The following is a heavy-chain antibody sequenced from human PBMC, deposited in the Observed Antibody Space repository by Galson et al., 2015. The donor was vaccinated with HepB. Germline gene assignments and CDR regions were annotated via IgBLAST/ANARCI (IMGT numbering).Heavy chain of an antibody. CDR3: ARELAYGDYLDY. D-gene: IGHD4-17*01. CDR1: GGSISSGGYY. V-gene: IGHV4-31*03. CDR2: IYYSGST. Sequence: TLSLTCTVSGGSISSGGYYWSWIRQHPGKGLEWIGYIYYSGSTYYNPSLKSRVTISVDTSKNQFSLKLSSVTAADTAVYYCARELAYGDYLDYWGQGTLVTVSS. J-gene: IGHJ4*02.